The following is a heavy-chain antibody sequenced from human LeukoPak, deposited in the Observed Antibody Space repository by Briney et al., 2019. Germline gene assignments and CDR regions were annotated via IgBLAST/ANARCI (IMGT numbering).Heavy chain of an antibody. CDR1: GFTFSNYW. CDR2: IKQDGSEK. CDR3: ARARGAAVGGFDI. V-gene: IGHV3-7*01. Sequence: GGSMRLSCAASGFTFSNYWVEWVSQAQGKGREWVANIKQDGSEKYYVDSMKGRFTISRDNAKNSLYLQMSSLRVEDTAVYCWARARGAAVGGFDIWGQGTMVTVSS. J-gene: IGHJ3*02. D-gene: IGHD1-26*01.